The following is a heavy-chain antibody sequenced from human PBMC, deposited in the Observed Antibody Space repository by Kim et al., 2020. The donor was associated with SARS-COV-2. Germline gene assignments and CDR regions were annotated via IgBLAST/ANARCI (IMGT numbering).Heavy chain of an antibody. V-gene: IGHV4-59*01. Sequence: SETLSLTCTVSGGSISSYYWSWIRQPPGKGLEWIGYIYYSGSTNYNPSLKSRVTISVDTSKNQFSLKLSSVTAADTAVYYCARGQGYYYGSGSNFDYWGQGTLVTVSS. CDR2: IYYSGST. D-gene: IGHD3-10*01. CDR3: ARGQGYYYGSGSNFDY. J-gene: IGHJ4*02. CDR1: GGSISSYY.